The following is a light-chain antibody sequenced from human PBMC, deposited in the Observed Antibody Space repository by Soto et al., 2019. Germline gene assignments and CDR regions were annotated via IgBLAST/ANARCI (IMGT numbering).Light chain of an antibody. CDR3: QYCGRSPYT. Sequence: EIVLTQSPGTLSLSPGERAILSCRASQSVSDSYLAWYQQKPGQSPRLLIYRASTKATGIPDKFTGSESGTDFTLTISRLEPEDFAVYYCQYCGRSPYTFGQGTKLEIK. CDR1: QSVSDSY. CDR2: RAS. J-gene: IGKJ2*01. V-gene: IGKV3-20*01.